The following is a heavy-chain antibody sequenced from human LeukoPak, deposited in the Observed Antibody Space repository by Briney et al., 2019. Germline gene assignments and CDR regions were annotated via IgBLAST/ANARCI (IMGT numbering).Heavy chain of an antibody. CDR2: FDPEDGET. V-gene: IGHV1-24*01. CDR3: ATPTYSGSDLGFDY. J-gene: IGHJ4*02. CDR1: GYTLTELS. Sequence: ASVKVSCKVSGYTLTELSMHWVRQAPGKGLEWMGGFDPEDGETIYAQKFQGRVTMTEDTSTDTAYMELSRLRSEDTAVYYCATPTYSGSDLGFDYWGQGTLVTVSS. D-gene: IGHD5-12*01.